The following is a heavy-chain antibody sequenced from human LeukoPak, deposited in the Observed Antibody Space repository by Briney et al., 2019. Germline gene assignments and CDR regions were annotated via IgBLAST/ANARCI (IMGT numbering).Heavy chain of an antibody. CDR3: ARQPGIAAPLIGG. Sequence: GGSLRLSCAASGFTFSSYWMSWVRQAPGKGLEWVANIKQDGSEKYYVDSVKGRFTISRDNAKNSLYLQMNSLRAEDTAVYYCARQPGIAAPLIGGWGQGTLVTVSS. CDR2: IKQDGSEK. CDR1: GFTFSSYW. V-gene: IGHV3-7*03. J-gene: IGHJ4*02. D-gene: IGHD6-13*01.